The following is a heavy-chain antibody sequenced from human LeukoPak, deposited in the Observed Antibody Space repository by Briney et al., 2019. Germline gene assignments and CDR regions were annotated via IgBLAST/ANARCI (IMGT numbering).Heavy chain of an antibody. D-gene: IGHD5-24*01. Sequence: GASVKVSCEASGGTFSSYAISWVRQAPGQGLEWMGRIIPIFGIANYAQKFQGRVTITADKSTSTAYMELSSLRSEDTAVYYCAGGPVDGYNSYFDYWGQGTLVTVSS. V-gene: IGHV1-69*04. J-gene: IGHJ4*02. CDR1: GGTFSSYA. CDR2: IIPIFGIA. CDR3: AGGPVDGYNSYFDY.